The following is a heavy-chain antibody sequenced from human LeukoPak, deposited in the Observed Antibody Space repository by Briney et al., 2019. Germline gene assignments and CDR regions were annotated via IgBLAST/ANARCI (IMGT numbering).Heavy chain of an antibody. CDR3: VRDNRNGPDVAFDI. Sequence: GGSLRLSCAASGFAFGDFGMGWVPQAPGKGLEWVSGIIWSGDLLGYADSVKGRFTISRDNAKNSLYLQMNSLRVEDTAFYYCVRDNRNGPDVAFDIWGQGTMVTVSS. CDR1: GFAFGDFG. V-gene: IGHV3-20*04. D-gene: IGHD2-8*01. CDR2: IIWSGDLL. J-gene: IGHJ3*02.